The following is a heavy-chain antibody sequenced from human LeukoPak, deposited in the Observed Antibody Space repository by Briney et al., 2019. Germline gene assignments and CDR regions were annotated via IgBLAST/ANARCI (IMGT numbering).Heavy chain of an antibody. CDR1: GFTFSSYS. D-gene: IGHD5-12*01. Sequence: GGSLRLSCAASGFTFSSYSMSWVRQAPGKGLEWVSYISSSSSTIYYADSVKGRFTISRDNAKNSLYLQVNSLRDEDAAVYHCARDRGWLRFEFDYWGQGTLATVSS. J-gene: IGHJ4*02. CDR3: ARDRGWLRFEFDY. CDR2: ISSSSSTI. V-gene: IGHV3-48*02.